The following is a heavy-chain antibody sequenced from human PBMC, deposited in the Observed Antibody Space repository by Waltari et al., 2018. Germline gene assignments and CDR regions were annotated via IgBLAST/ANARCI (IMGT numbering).Heavy chain of an antibody. CDR3: ARVVRAAAIQTDY. J-gene: IGHJ4*02. CDR1: GGSISSSSYY. Sequence: QLQLQESGPGLVKPSETLSLTCTVSGGSISSSSYYWGWIRQPPGKGLVWIGSIYYSGSTYYNPSLKSRVTISVDTSKNQFSLKLSSVTAADTAVYYCARVVRAAAIQTDYWGQGTLVTVSS. CDR2: IYYSGST. D-gene: IGHD6-13*01. V-gene: IGHV4-39*07.